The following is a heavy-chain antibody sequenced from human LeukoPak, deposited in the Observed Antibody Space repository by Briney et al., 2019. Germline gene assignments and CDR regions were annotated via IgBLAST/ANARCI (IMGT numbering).Heavy chain of an antibody. CDR3: ARGKGYYYDSSGYYY. CDR1: GGSFSGYY. D-gene: IGHD3-22*01. V-gene: IGHV4-34*01. Sequence: SETLSLTCAVYGGSFSGYYWSWIRQPPGKGLEWIGEIDHSGSTNYNPSLKSRVTISVDTSKNQFSLKLSSVTAADTAVYYCARGKGYYYDSSGYYYWGQGTLVTVSS. J-gene: IGHJ4*02. CDR2: IDHSGST.